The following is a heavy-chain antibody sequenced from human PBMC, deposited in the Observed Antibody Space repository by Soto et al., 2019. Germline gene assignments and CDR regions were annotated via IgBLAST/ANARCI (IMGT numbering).Heavy chain of an antibody. V-gene: IGHV4-39*02. J-gene: IGHJ6*03. CDR2: FYYTGST. CDR1: GDSMTRGSYY. D-gene: IGHD3-3*01. Sequence: QLQLQESGPGLVKPSETLSLTCVVSGDSMTRGSYYWAWIRQPPGKGLEWIGSFYYTGSTNYNPSPKSRVTVAADTSNNHFSLRLTSVTAADTAVYYCARRLEFGNGYFTAPMDVWGKGTTVTVSS. CDR3: ARRLEFGNGYFTAPMDV.